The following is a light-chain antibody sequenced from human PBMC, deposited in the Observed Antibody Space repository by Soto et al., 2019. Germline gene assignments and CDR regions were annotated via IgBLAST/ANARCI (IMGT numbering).Light chain of an antibody. V-gene: IGLV2-14*01. J-gene: IGLJ1*01. CDR3: SSYTSSSTPCV. Sequence: QSALTQPASVSGSPGQSITISCTGTSSDVGGYNYVSWYQQHPGKASKLMIYDVSNRPSGVSNRFSGSKSGNTASLTISGLQAEDEADYYCSSYTSSSTPCVFGTGTKLTVL. CDR2: DVS. CDR1: SSDVGGYNY.